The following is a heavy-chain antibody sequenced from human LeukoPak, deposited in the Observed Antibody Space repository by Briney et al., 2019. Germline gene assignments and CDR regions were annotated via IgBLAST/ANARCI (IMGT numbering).Heavy chain of an antibody. Sequence: SETLSLTCAVYGGSSSGYYWSWIRQPPGKGLEWIGEINHSGSTNYNPSLKSRVTISVDTSKNQFSLKLSSVTAADTAVYYCASSRGVRGVRFDYWGQGTLVTVSS. CDR2: INHSGST. J-gene: IGHJ4*02. CDR1: GGSSSGYY. CDR3: ASSRGVRGVRFDY. V-gene: IGHV4-34*01. D-gene: IGHD3-10*01.